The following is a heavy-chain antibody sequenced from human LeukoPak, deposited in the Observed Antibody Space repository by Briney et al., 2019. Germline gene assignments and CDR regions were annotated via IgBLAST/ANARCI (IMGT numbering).Heavy chain of an antibody. CDR2: IYYSGST. Sequence: PSETLSPTCTVSGGSISSSSYYWGWIRQPPGKGLEWIGSIYYSGSTYYNPSLKSRVTISVDTSKNQFSLKLSSVTAADTAVYYCARHPYKQQLGYFDYWGQGTLVTVSS. CDR3: ARHPYKQQLGYFDY. D-gene: IGHD6-13*01. V-gene: IGHV4-39*01. J-gene: IGHJ4*02. CDR1: GGSISSSSYY.